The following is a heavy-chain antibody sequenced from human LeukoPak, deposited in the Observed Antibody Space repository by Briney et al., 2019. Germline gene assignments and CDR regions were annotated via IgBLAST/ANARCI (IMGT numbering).Heavy chain of an antibody. CDR1: GGSFSGYY. Sequence: SETLSLTCAVYGGSFSGYYWSWIRQPPGKGLEWIGEINHSGSTNYNPSLKSRVTISVDTSKNQFSLKLSSVTAADTAVYYCARLMTTFTPWDAFDIWGQGTMVTVSS. CDR2: INHSGST. CDR3: ARLMTTFTPWDAFDI. J-gene: IGHJ3*02. V-gene: IGHV4-34*01. D-gene: IGHD3-16*01.